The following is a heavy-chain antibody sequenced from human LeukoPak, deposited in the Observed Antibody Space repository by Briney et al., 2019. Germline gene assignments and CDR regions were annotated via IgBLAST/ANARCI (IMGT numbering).Heavy chain of an antibody. J-gene: IGHJ3*01. D-gene: IGHD6-19*01. CDR1: GFKFTTYA. Sequence: GGSLRLSCAASGFKFTTYAINWVRQAPGKGLEWVSGISGDGDKVFYADSVSGRFIISRDNSMNTVSLQLSSLRAEDTALYYCAKDLALAGTGGGFDVWGQGTRVAVSS. V-gene: IGHV3-23*01. CDR2: ISGDGDKV. CDR3: AKDLALAGTGGGFDV.